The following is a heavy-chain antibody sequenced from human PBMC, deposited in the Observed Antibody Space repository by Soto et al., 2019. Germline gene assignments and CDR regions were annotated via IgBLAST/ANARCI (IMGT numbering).Heavy chain of an antibody. D-gene: IGHD1-1*01. CDR3: ARDRSAGNFFYYGMGV. J-gene: IGHJ6*02. V-gene: IGHV3-33*01. CDR1: GHTFNRNG. CDR2: IWYDGSKE. Sequence: AGSLCFSCAASGHTFNRNGMHWIRQAPAQGLEWVAVIWYDGSKEYYSDPVKGRFTISRDNSKNMLYLQINSVRVEDTAVYFCARDRSAGNFFYYGMGVWGQGTTVTVSS.